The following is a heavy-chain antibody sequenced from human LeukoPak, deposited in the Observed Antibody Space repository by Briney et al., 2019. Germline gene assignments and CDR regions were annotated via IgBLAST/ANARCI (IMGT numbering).Heavy chain of an antibody. CDR3: AKAFNAYCSGGSCYSSDFDY. Sequence: PGGSLRLSCAASGFTFDNYAMHWVRQAPGKGLEWVSLISWDGGSTYYADSVKGRFTISRDNSKNSLYLQMNSLRTEDTALYYCAKAFNAYCSGGSCYSSDFDYWGQGTLVTVSS. CDR1: GFTFDNYA. D-gene: IGHD2-15*01. J-gene: IGHJ4*02. V-gene: IGHV3-43*01. CDR2: ISWDGGST.